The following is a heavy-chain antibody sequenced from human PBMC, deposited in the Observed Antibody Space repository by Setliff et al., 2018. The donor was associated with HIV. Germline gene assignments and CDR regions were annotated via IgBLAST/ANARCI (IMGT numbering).Heavy chain of an antibody. CDR1: GFSLSTNGVG. D-gene: IGHD6-19*01. J-gene: IGHJ4*02. CDR3: AHNHLAVAGSHYFDY. Sequence: SGPTLVNPTPTLTLTCTFSGFSLSTNGVGVGWIRQPPGKALEWLALIYWDADKRYSPSLKNRLTITKGTSKNQVLLTMTNMDPLDTATYYCAHNHLAVAGSHYFDYWGQGTLVTVSS. V-gene: IGHV2-5*02. CDR2: IYWDADK.